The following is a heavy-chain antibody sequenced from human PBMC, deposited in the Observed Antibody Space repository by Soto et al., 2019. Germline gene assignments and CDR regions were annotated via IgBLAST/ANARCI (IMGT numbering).Heavy chain of an antibody. V-gene: IGHV1-69*13. CDR3: ASDYGNNWFDP. CDR1: GGTFSSYA. D-gene: IGHD3-16*01. Sequence: GASVKVSCKXSGGTFSSYAISWVRQAPGQGLEWMGGIIPIFGTANYAQKFQGRVTITADESTSTAYMELSSLRSEDTAVYYCASDYGNNWFDPWGQGTLVTVSS. CDR2: IIPIFGTA. J-gene: IGHJ5*02.